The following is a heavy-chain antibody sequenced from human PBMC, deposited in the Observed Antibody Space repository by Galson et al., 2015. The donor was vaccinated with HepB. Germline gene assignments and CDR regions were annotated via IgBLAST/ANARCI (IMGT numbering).Heavy chain of an antibody. CDR2: MNPYSANT. D-gene: IGHD1-26*01. CDR3: ARGVGTNGVDWIDP. J-gene: IGHJ5*02. Sequence: SVKVSCKASGYTFTSYDIIWVRQAPGQGLEWMGWMNPYSANTGYAQNFQGRVTMTRNTSISTAYMELNSLRSDDTAVYFCARGVGTNGVDWIDPWGQGTLVTVSS. V-gene: IGHV1-8*02. CDR1: GYTFTSYD.